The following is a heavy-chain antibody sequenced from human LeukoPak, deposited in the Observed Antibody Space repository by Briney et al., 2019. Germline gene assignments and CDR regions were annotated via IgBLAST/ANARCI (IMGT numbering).Heavy chain of an antibody. J-gene: IGHJ4*02. D-gene: IGHD1-20*01. CDR2: IYSGGST. Sequence: GGSLRLSCAAPGFTVSSNYMSWVRQAPGKGLEWVSVIYSGGSTYYADSVKGRFTISRDNSKNTLYLQMNSLRAEDTAVYYCARRRYNWNAIDYWGQGTLVTVSS. CDR3: ARRRYNWNAIDY. V-gene: IGHV3-53*01. CDR1: GFTVSSNY.